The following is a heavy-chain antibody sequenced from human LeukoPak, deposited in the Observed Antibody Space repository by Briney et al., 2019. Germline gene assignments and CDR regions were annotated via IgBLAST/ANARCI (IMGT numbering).Heavy chain of an antibody. V-gene: IGHV1-2*02. D-gene: IGHD3-16*02. J-gene: IGHJ4*02. CDR3: AREPLTLGGVIVPLGHFDY. Sequence: ASVKVSCKASGYTFTGYYVHWVRQAPGQGLGWMGWINPNSGGTNYAQKFQGRVTMTRDTSISTAYMELSRLRTDDTAVYYCAREPLTLGGVIVPLGHFDYWGQGTLVTVSS. CDR1: GYTFTGYY. CDR2: INPNSGGT.